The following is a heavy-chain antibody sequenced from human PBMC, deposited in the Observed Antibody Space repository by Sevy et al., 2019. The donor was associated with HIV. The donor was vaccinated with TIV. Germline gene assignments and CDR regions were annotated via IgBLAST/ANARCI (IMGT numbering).Heavy chain of an antibody. V-gene: IGHV1-2*02. CDR2: INPHSGGT. J-gene: IGHJ4*02. CDR1: GYTFTDYF. Sequence: ASVKVSCKASGYTFTDYFLHWVRQAPGQGLEWMGWINPHSGGTIFAQKFQGRVAMTRDTSISTAYLDLGRLRFDDTAVYYCARGYTGHEEGEYWGQGTLVTVSS. CDR3: ARGYTGHEEGEY. D-gene: IGHD2-2*02.